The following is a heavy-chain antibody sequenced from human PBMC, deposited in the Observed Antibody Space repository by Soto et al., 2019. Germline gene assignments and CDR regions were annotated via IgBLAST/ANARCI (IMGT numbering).Heavy chain of an antibody. J-gene: IGHJ4*01. Sequence: SETLSLTCTVSGGSISSYYWSWIRQPPGKGLEWIGYIYYSGSTNYNPSLKSRITISVDTSNNQFSLKLTSVTAADTAVYYCARVHAMVVAGSTFDYWGHGTLVTVSS. CDR2: IYYSGST. CDR3: ARVHAMVVAGSTFDY. D-gene: IGHD6-19*01. CDR1: GGSISSYY. V-gene: IGHV4-59*08.